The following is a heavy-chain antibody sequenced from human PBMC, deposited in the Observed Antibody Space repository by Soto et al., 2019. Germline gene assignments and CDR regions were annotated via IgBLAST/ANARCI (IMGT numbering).Heavy chain of an antibody. Sequence: PSETLSLTCAVYGGSFSGYYWSWIRQPPGKGLEWIGEINHSGSTNYNPSLKSRVTISVDTSKNLFSLKLSSVTAADTAVYYCARPTRQWLGLRYYYGMDVWGQGTTVTVSS. CDR2: INHSGST. D-gene: IGHD6-19*01. CDR1: GGSFSGYY. CDR3: ARPTRQWLGLRYYYGMDV. V-gene: IGHV4-34*01. J-gene: IGHJ6*02.